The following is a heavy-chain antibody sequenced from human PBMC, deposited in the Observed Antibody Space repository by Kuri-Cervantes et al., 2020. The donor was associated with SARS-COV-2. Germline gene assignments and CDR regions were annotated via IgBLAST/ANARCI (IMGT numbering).Heavy chain of an antibody. D-gene: IGHD6-13*01. V-gene: IGHV3-21*01. Sequence: LSLTCAASGFTFSSYSMNWVRQAPGKGLEWVSSISSSSSYIYYADSVKGRFTISRDNAKNSLYLQMNSLRAEDTAVYYCASALHTSSWCPVPWGQGTLVTVSS. CDR3: ASALHTSSWCPVP. J-gene: IGHJ5*02. CDR1: GFTFSSYS. CDR2: ISSSSSYI.